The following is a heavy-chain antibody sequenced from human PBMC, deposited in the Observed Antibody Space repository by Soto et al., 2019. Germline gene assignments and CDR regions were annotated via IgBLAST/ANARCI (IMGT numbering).Heavy chain of an antibody. CDR1: GGSISSSNW. Sequence: QVQLQESGPGLVKPSGTLSLTCAVSGGSISSSNWWSWVRQPPGKGLEWIGEIYHSGSTNYNPSRKTRVTMSVDKSKSQFSLKLSSVTAADTAVYYCARSVAAGPHGGQTGGDYWGQGTLVTVSS. CDR3: ARSVAAGPHGGQTGGDY. CDR2: IYHSGST. V-gene: IGHV4-4*02. D-gene: IGHD6-6*01. J-gene: IGHJ4*02.